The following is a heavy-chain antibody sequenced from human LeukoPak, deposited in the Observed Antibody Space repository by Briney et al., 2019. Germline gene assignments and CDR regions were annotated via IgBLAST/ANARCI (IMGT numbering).Heavy chain of an antibody. Sequence: GGSLRLSCAASGFTFSSYAMSWVRQAPGKGLEWVSAISGSGGSTYYADSVKGRFTISRDNSKNTLYLQMNSLRAEDTAVYYCAKGGPDGDSYYYYYGMDVWGQGTTVTFSS. V-gene: IGHV3-23*01. CDR2: ISGSGGST. J-gene: IGHJ6*02. CDR3: AKGGPDGDSYYYYYGMDV. CDR1: GFTFSSYA. D-gene: IGHD4-17*01.